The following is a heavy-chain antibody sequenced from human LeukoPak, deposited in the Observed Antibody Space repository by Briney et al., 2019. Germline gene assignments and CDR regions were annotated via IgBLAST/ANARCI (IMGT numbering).Heavy chain of an antibody. CDR1: GFTFSSYG. V-gene: IGHV3-30*18. Sequence: GGSLRLSCAASGFTFSSYGLHWVRQAPGKGLEWVAVISYDGSNKYYADSVKGRFTISRDNSKNTLYLQMNSLRVEDTAVYYCAKSAEGYSYGRTYFDYWGQGTLVTVSS. J-gene: IGHJ4*01. D-gene: IGHD5-18*01. CDR2: ISYDGSNK. CDR3: AKSAEGYSYGRTYFDY.